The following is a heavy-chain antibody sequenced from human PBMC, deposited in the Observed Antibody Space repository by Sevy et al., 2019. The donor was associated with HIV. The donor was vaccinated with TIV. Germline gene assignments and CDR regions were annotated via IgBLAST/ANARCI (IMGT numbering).Heavy chain of an antibody. V-gene: IGHV3-21*01. CDR2: ISSSSSYI. D-gene: IGHD1-20*01. Sequence: GGSLRLSCAASGFTFSSYSMNWVRQAPGKGLEWVSSISSSSSYIYYADSVKGRFTISRDNAKNSLYLKMNSLRAEDTAVYYCARDARHITGTPGRYGMDVWGQGTTVTVSS. CDR3: ARDARHITGTPGRYGMDV. CDR1: GFTFSSYS. J-gene: IGHJ6*02.